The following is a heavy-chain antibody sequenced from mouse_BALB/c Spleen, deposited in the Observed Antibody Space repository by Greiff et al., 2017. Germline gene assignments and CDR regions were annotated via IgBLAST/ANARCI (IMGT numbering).Heavy chain of an antibody. J-gene: IGHJ4*01. CDR1: GDSITSGY. D-gene: IGHD2-1*01. CDR2: ISYSGST. Sequence: EVKLMESGPSLVKPSQTLSLTCSVTGDSITSGYWNWIRKFPGNKLEYMGYISYSGSTYYNPSLKSRISITRDTSKNQYYLQLNSVTTEDTATYYCARYRGNPYYAMDYWGQGTSVTVSS. V-gene: IGHV3-8*02. CDR3: ARYRGNPYYAMDY.